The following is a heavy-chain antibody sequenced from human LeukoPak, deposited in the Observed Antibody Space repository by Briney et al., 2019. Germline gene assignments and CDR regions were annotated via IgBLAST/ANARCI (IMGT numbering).Heavy chain of an antibody. D-gene: IGHD3-16*01. J-gene: IGHJ6*03. V-gene: IGHV1-69*01. Sequence: SVKVSCKASGGTFSSYAIGWVRQAPGQGLEWMGGIIPIFGTANYAQKFQGRVTITADESTSTAYMELSSLRSEDTAVYYCARAGVFPGLYENYYYMDVWGKGTTVTVSS. CDR1: GGTFSSYA. CDR3: ARAGVFPGLYENYYYMDV. CDR2: IIPIFGTA.